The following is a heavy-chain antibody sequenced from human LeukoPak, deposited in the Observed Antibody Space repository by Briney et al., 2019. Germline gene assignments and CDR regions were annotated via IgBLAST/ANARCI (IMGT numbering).Heavy chain of an antibody. J-gene: IGHJ5*02. CDR2: ISSDGSSS. D-gene: IGHD3-22*01. CDR3: ARGGYYDSGGYFDWFDP. V-gene: IGHV3-74*01. CDR1: GFTFSNSW. Sequence: GGSLRLSCAASGFTFSNSWMHWVRQVPGKGLVWVSRISSDGSSSICADSVKGRFTISRDNSKNTLYLQMNSLRADDTAVYYCARGGYYDSGGYFDWFDPWGQGTLVTVSS.